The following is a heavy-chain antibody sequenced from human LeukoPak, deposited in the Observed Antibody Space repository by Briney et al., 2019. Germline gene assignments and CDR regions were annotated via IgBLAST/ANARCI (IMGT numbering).Heavy chain of an antibody. CDR2: INPSDSST. Sequence: ASVKVSCKASGYTFTSYQMHWVRQAPGQGLEWMGIINPSDSSTSYAQKFQGRVTMTRDTSISTAYMELSRLRSDDTAVYYCARARYCSSTSCYGFDYWGQGTLVTVSS. D-gene: IGHD2-2*01. CDR3: ARARYCSSTSCYGFDY. CDR1: GYTFTSYQ. J-gene: IGHJ4*02. V-gene: IGHV1-46*01.